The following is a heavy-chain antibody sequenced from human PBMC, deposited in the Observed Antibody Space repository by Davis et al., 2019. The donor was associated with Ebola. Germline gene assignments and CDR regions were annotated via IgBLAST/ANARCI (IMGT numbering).Heavy chain of an antibody. D-gene: IGHD2/OR15-2a*01. V-gene: IGHV3-21*01. CDR1: GFTFSSYS. CDR2: ISSSSSYI. CDR3: ARAHSMDVYYYYYGMDV. J-gene: IGHJ6*02. Sequence: PGGSLRLSCAASGFTFSSYSMNWVRQAPGKGLEWVSSISSSSSYIYYADSVKGRFTISRDNAKNSLYLQMNSLRAEDTAVYYCARAHSMDVYYYYYGMDVWGQGTTVTVSS.